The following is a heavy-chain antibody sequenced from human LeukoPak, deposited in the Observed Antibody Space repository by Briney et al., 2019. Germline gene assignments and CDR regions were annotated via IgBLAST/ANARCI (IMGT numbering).Heavy chain of an antibody. CDR1: GGSCDDYY. Sequence: PSETLSLTCDLSGGSCDDYYRSWIRQPPGKGLEWIGEIHPHGIFYYNSSLMSRVTISIDTSKTQFSLRLTSVTAADTAFYYCSRGRDRSKAGDHWGPGSLVTVSS. J-gene: IGHJ4*02. V-gene: IGHV4-34*01. D-gene: IGHD5-24*01. CDR3: SRGRDRSKAGDH. CDR2: IHPHGIF.